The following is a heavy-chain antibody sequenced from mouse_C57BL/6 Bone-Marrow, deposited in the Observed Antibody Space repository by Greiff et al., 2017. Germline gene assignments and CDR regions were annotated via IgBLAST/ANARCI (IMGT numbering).Heavy chain of an antibody. Sequence: QVQLQQSGPELVKPGASVKISCKASGYTFTDYYINWVKQRPGQGLEWIGWIFPGSGSTYYNEKFKGKATLTVDTSSSTAYMLLISLTSEDSAVYFCARRELGYSGYWGQGTTLTVSS. CDR1: GYTFTDYY. CDR3: ARRELGYSGY. D-gene: IGHD2-3*01. J-gene: IGHJ2*01. V-gene: IGHV1-75*01. CDR2: IFPGSGST.